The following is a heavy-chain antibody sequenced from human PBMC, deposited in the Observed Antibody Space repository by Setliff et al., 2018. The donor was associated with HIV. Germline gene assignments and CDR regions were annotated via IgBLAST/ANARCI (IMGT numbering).Heavy chain of an antibody. CDR3: ARESPIMVRGVNNFDY. J-gene: IGHJ4*02. CDR2: IYYSGST. D-gene: IGHD3-10*01. Sequence: SETLSLTCAVSGGSISSDNWWTWVRQAPGKGLEWIGEIYYSGSTYYNPSLKSRVTISVDTSKNQFSLKLSSVTAADTAVYYCARESPIMVRGVNNFDYWGQGTLVTVSS. CDR1: GGSISSDNW. V-gene: IGHV4-4*02.